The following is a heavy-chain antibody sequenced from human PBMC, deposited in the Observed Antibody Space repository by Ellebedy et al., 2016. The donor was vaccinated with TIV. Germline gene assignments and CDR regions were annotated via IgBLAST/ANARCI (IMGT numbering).Heavy chain of an antibody. J-gene: IGHJ6*02. Sequence: PGGSLRLSCVASGFTFSSYGMHWVRQAPGKGLEWVAVIWYDGSNKYYADSVKGRFTISRDNSKNTLYLQMNSLRAEDTAVYYCARDLGYSYGHYGMDVWGQGTTVTVSS. CDR3: ARDLGYSYGHYGMDV. CDR1: GFTFSSYG. V-gene: IGHV3-33*08. D-gene: IGHD5-18*01. CDR2: IWYDGSNK.